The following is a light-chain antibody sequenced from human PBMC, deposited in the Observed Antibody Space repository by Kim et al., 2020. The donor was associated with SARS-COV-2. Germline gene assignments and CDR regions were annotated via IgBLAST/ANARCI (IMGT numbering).Light chain of an antibody. Sequence: EIVLTQSPATLSLSPGERATLSCRASQSVSSYLAWYQQKPGQAPRLLIYDASNRATGIPARFSGSGSGTDFTLTISSLEPEDFAVYYCLQRINWLTIRGGTKLDI. CDR1: QSVSSY. CDR2: DAS. CDR3: LQRINWLT. J-gene: IGKJ4*01. V-gene: IGKV3-11*01.